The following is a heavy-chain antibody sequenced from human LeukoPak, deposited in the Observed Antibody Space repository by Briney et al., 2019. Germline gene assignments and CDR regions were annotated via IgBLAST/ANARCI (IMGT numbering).Heavy chain of an antibody. CDR2: LYPGDSDT. CDR3: ARPSGSYPTGFDY. CDR1: GYSFTSYW. V-gene: IGHV5-51*01. Sequence: GESLKISCKGSGYSFTSYWIGWVRQMPGKGLEWMGILYPGDSDTRYSPSFQGQVTISADKSISTAYLQWSSLKASATAMYYCARPSGSYPTGFDYWGQGTLATVSS. D-gene: IGHD1-26*01. J-gene: IGHJ4*02.